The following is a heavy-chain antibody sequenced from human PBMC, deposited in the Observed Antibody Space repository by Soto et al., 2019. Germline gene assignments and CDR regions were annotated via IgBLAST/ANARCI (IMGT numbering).Heavy chain of an antibody. J-gene: IGHJ4*02. Sequence: HPGGSLRLSCAASGFTFSSYGMHWVRQAPGKGLEWVAVIWYDGSNKYYADSVKGRFTISRDNSKNTLYLQMNSLRAEDTAVYYCARENTIFGVVDPQAVDYWGQGTLVTVSS. CDR2: IWYDGSNK. D-gene: IGHD3-3*01. CDR3: ARENTIFGVVDPQAVDY. V-gene: IGHV3-33*01. CDR1: GFTFSSYG.